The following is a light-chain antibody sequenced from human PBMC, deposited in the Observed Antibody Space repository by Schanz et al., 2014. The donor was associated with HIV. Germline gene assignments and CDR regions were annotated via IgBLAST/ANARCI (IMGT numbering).Light chain of an antibody. CDR2: GAS. J-gene: IGKJ1*01. CDR1: QTVSSNS. CDR3: QQYGVSPPWT. V-gene: IGKV3-20*01. Sequence: EIVLTQSPDTLSLSPGERATLSCRASQTVSSNSLAWYQQKPGQSPRLLIYGASTRATAIPDRFSGSGSGTDFTLSISGLEPEDFAVYYCQQYGVSPPWTFGQGTKVEFK.